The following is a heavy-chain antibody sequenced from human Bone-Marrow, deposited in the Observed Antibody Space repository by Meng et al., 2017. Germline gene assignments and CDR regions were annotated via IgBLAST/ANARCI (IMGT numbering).Heavy chain of an antibody. Sequence: QGKLHPWGAGLFKPSETLSLTWAVYGGSFSGYYWSWIRQTPGKGLEWIGEINHSGSTNYNPSLKSRVTISVDTSKNQFSLKLSSVTAADTAVYYYARLAYDSSGYWFDYWGQGTLVTVSS. CDR2: INHSGST. CDR3: ARLAYDSSGYWFDY. D-gene: IGHD3-22*01. V-gene: IGHV4-34*01. CDR1: GGSFSGYY. J-gene: IGHJ4*02.